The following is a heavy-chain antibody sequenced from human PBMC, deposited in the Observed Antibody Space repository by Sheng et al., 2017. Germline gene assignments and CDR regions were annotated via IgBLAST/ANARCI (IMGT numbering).Heavy chain of an antibody. V-gene: IGHV3-49*04. D-gene: IGHD1-26*01. CDR2: IRSKAYGGTT. CDR3: TRVSWELLLFDY. Sequence: EVQLVESGGGLVQPGRSLRLSCTASGFTFGDYAMSWVRQAPGKGLEWVGFIRSKAYGGTTEYAASVKGRFTISRDDSKSIAYLQMNSLKTEDTAVYYCTRVSWELLLFDYWGQGTLVHRLL. J-gene: IGHJ4*02. CDR1: GFTFGDYA.